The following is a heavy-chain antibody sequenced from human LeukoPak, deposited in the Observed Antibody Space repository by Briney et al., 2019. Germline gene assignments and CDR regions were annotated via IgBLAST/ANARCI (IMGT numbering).Heavy chain of an antibody. Sequence: GGSLRLSCAAPGFTFSSYGMHWVRQAPGKGLEWVAVIWYDGSNKYYADSVKGRFTISRDNSKNTLYLQMNSLRAEDTAVYYCARAGFWSGYPNYYYYGMDVWGQGTTVTVSS. CDR1: GFTFSSYG. J-gene: IGHJ6*02. V-gene: IGHV3-33*01. D-gene: IGHD3-3*01. CDR3: ARAGFWSGYPNYYYYGMDV. CDR2: IWYDGSNK.